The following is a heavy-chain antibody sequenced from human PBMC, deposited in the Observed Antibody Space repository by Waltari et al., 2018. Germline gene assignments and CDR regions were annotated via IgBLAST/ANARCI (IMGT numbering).Heavy chain of an antibody. D-gene: IGHD3-22*01. CDR2: INSDGSST. J-gene: IGHJ4*02. CDR1: GSTFSSHG. CDR3: VRDSSGTY. Sequence: EVQLVESGGGLVQPGGSLRLSCAASGSTFSSHGMYWVRKNPGKGLVWVSGINSDGSSTSYADSVKGRVTISRDNAKNTLYLQMNSLRAEDTAVYYCVRDSSGTYWGQGTQVTVSS. V-gene: IGHV3-74*01.